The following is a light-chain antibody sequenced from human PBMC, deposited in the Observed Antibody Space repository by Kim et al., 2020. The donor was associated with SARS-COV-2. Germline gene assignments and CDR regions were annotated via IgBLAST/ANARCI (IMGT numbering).Light chain of an antibody. CDR2: ENS. CDR1: KLGEKY. J-gene: IGLJ2*01. V-gene: IGLV3-1*01. Sequence: SYELTQPPSVSVSPGQTASITCSGDKLGEKYACWYQQKPGQSPVLVMYENSDRPSGIPERFSGSNSGNTATLTISGTQAMDEADYYCQAWDSRTVVFGGGTQLPS. CDR3: QAWDSRTVV.